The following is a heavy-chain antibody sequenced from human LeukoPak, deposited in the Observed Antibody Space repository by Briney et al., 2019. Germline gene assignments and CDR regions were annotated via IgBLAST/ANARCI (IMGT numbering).Heavy chain of an antibody. CDR2: INADSGDT. Sequence: ASVTVSCKASGYIFTAYYLHWVRQAPGQGPEWMGCINADSGDTNYARKFQGRVTMTRDTSITKVYMELSSLTSDDTAVYYCTKIGDGYPYWGQGSLVTVSS. CDR1: GYIFTAYY. D-gene: IGHD5-24*01. V-gene: IGHV1-2*02. J-gene: IGHJ4*02. CDR3: TKIGDGYPY.